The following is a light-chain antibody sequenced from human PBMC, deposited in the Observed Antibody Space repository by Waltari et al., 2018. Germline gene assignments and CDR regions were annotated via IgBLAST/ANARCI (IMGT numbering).Light chain of an antibody. V-gene: IGLV1-47*01. CDR2: RND. CDR3: ATRDDSLSAPV. J-gene: IGLJ2*01. CDR1: SSNHRSRY. Sequence: QSGLTQAPSAAGTPGQRVPIPCSGTSSNHRSRYLTWYQPAPGTAPKLLIYRNDQRRSGVPDRFSASKSGTSASLAISGLRSEDEADYYCATRDDSLSAPVFGGGTKVTVL.